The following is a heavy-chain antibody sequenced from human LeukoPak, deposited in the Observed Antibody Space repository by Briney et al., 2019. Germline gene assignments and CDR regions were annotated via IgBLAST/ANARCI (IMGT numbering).Heavy chain of an antibody. D-gene: IGHD3-10*01. J-gene: IGHJ4*02. CDR2: INHSGST. Sequence: SETLSLTCAVYGGSFSGYYWSWIRQPPGKGLEWIGEINHSGSTNYNPSLKSRVTISVDTSKNQFSLKLSSVTAADTAVCYCARSVQGVTPFDYWGQGTLVTVSS. CDR3: ARSVQGVTPFDY. CDR1: GGSFSGYY. V-gene: IGHV4-34*01.